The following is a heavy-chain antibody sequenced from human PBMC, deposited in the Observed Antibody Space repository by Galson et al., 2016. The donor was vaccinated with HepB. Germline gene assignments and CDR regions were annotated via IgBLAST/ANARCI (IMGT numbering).Heavy chain of an antibody. CDR2: ISSSGSTI. D-gene: IGHD2-21*01. V-gene: IGHV3-11*01. CDR3: ARDYILWGFDY. CDR1: GFTFSDYY. J-gene: IGHJ4*02. Sequence: SLRLSCAASGFTFSDYYMHWIRQAPGKGLEWVSYISSSGSTIYYADSVKGRFTISRDNAKNSVYLQMNSLRAEDTAVYYCARDYILWGFDYWGRGTLVTVSS.